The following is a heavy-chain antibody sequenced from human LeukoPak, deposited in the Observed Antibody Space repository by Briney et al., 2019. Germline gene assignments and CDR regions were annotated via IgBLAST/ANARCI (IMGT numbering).Heavy chain of an antibody. D-gene: IGHD3-22*01. J-gene: IGHJ3*01. CDR3: ARRNYYDTSAYTRPPPAGAFDV. CDR2: IYYSGST. Sequence: SETLSLTCTVSGGSISSSSYYWGWIRQPPGKGLEWIGSIYYSGSTYYNPSIKSRVTISVDRSKNQFSLKLSPVTAADTAVYYCARRNYYDTSAYTRPPPAGAFDVWGQGTMVTVSS. V-gene: IGHV4-39*01. CDR1: GGSISSSSYY.